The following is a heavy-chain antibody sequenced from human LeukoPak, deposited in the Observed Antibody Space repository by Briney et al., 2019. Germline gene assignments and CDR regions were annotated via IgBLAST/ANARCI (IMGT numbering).Heavy chain of an antibody. J-gene: IGHJ4*02. D-gene: IGHD3-22*01. V-gene: IGHV3-48*01. CDR1: GFTFTSYS. CDR3: ARGLLEDTYYYDSSGSGFDY. CDR2: ISSSSSAI. Sequence: GGSLRLSCAASGFTFTSYSMNWVRQAPGKGLEWVSYISSSSSAIYYADSVKGRFTISRDNSKNTLYLQMNSLRAEDTAVYYCARGLLEDTYYYDSSGSGFDYWGQGTLVTVSS.